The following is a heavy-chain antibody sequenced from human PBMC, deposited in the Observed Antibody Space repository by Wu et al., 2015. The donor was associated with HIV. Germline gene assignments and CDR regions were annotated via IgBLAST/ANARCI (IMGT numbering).Heavy chain of an antibody. J-gene: IGHJ4*02. D-gene: IGHD6-13*01. CDR2: ISAYNGNT. CDR3: AREPAAGWVAGY. CDR1: GYTFTSYG. V-gene: IGHV1-18*01. Sequence: QVQLVQSGAEVKKPGASVKVSCKASGYTFTSYGISWVRQAPGQGLEWMGWISAYNGNTNYAQNFQDRVTMTRDTSINTAYLDLIRLTFDDTAVYFCAREPAAGWVAGYWGQGTLVTVSS.